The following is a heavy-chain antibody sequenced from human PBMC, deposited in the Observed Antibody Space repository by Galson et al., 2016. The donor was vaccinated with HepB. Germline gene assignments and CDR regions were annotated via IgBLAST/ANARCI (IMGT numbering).Heavy chain of an antibody. CDR1: GYTFITYG. Sequence: SVKVSCKASGYTFITYGISWVRQAPGQGLEWMGWISAYNGNTNYAQNFQGRVTMTTDTSTSTAYMALGSLRSEDTAVYYCARGIGYYCSSTSCPQYFHHWGQGTLVSVSS. D-gene: IGHD2-2*01. CDR3: ARGIGYYCSSTSCPQYFHH. CDR2: ISAYNGNT. V-gene: IGHV1-18*01. J-gene: IGHJ1*01.